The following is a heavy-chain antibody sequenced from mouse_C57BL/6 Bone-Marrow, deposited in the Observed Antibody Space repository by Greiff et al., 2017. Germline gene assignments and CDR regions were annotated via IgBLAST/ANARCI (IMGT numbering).Heavy chain of an antibody. V-gene: IGHV1-59*01. Sequence: QVQLQRPGAELVRPGTSVKLSCKASGYTFTSYWMHWVKQRPGQGLEWIGVIDPSDSYTNYNQKFKGKATLTVDTSSSTAYMQLSSLTSEDSAVYYCARPTTVVDYAMDYWGQGTSVTVSS. CDR1: GYTFTSYW. CDR3: ARPTTVVDYAMDY. CDR2: IDPSDSYT. D-gene: IGHD1-1*01. J-gene: IGHJ4*01.